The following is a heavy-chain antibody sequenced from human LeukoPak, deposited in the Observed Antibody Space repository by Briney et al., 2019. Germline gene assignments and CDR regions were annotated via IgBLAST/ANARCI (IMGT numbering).Heavy chain of an antibody. J-gene: IGHJ4*02. CDR2: ISSSSSYI. CDR1: GFTFSTYT. CDR3: ARVRGDPMVRGVDYFDY. V-gene: IGHV3-21*01. D-gene: IGHD3-10*01. Sequence: PGGSLRLSCAASGFTFSTYTMNWVRQAPGKGLEWVSSISSSSSYIYYADSVKGRFTISRDNAKNSLYLQMNSLRAEDTAVYYCARVRGDPMVRGVDYFDYWGQGTRVTGSS.